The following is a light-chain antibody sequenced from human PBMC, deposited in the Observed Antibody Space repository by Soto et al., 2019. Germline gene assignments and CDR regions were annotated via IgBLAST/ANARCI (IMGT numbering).Light chain of an antibody. Sequence: EIVLTQSPATLSLSPGERATLSCRASQSVSTYLAWYQRKPGQAPSLLIYDASNRATGIPARFSGSGSGTDFTLTISSLEAGDYAVYYCQQRSNWPLTFGGGTKVEIK. V-gene: IGKV3-11*01. J-gene: IGKJ4*01. CDR3: QQRSNWPLT. CDR2: DAS. CDR1: QSVSTY.